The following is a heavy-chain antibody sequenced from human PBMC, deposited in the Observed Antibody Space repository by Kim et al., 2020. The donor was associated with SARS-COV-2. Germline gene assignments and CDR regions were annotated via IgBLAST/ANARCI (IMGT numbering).Heavy chain of an antibody. CDR1: GGSFSGYY. CDR2: INHSGST. D-gene: IGHD6-19*01. CDR3: ARGGGVAGTLPEPFDI. Sequence: SETLSLTCAVYGGSFSGYYWSWIRQPPGKGLEWIGEINHSGSTNYNPSLKSRVTISVDTSKNQFSLKLSSVTAADTAVYYCARGGGVAGTLPEPFDIWGQGTMVTVSS. V-gene: IGHV4-34*01. J-gene: IGHJ3*02.